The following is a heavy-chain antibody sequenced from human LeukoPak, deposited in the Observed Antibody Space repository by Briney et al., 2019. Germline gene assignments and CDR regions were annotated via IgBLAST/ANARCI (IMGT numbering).Heavy chain of an antibody. Sequence: GGSLRLSCTASGFSFSSYWMHWVRQVPGKGLVWVSRISTDGSSTTYVDSVRGRFTISRDNAKNTLYLQNNSLRADETAAYYCARGGAGRAFDYWGQGSLVTV. CDR3: ARGGAGRAFDY. CDR2: ISTDGSST. V-gene: IGHV3-74*01. J-gene: IGHJ4*02. CDR1: GFSFSSYW. D-gene: IGHD3-16*01.